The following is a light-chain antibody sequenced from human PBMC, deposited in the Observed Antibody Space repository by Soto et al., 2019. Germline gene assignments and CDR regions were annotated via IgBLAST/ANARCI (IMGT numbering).Light chain of an antibody. J-gene: IGKJ1*01. Sequence: EIVLTQSPGTLSLSPGERATLSCRASQSVSSIYLAWYQQKPGQAPRLLIYGASSRATGIPDRFSGSGSGTDFTLTISRLDPEDFAVYYCQQYGSSPRTFGQGTKVDI. CDR2: GAS. CDR3: QQYGSSPRT. V-gene: IGKV3-20*01. CDR1: QSVSSIY.